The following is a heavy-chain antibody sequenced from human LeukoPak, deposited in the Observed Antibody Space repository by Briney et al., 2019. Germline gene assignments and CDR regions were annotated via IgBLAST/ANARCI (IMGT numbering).Heavy chain of an antibody. CDR2: INPSGGST. Sequence: ASVKVSCKASGYTFTSYYMHWVRQAPGQGLEWMGIINPSGGSTNYAQRFQGRVTMTRDTSISTAYMELSRLRSDDTAVYYCARDQSFRRKLVVPAAKKRFFAGLLGYWGKGTLVTVSS. CDR1: GYTFTSYY. J-gene: IGHJ4*02. D-gene: IGHD2-2*01. CDR3: ARDQSFRRKLVVPAAKKRFFAGLLGY. V-gene: IGHV1-2*02.